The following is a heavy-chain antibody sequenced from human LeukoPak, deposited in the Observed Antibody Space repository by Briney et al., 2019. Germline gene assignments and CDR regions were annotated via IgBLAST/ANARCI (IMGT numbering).Heavy chain of an antibody. Sequence: PGGSLRLSCEASGLTFSNYGMSWVRQAPGKGLEWVAGLSGSGGGTNYADSVQGRFTISRDNPKNTLYLQMNSLRAEDTAVYFCAKRGVVIRVFLVGFHKEAYYFDSWGQGALVTVSS. CDR1: GLTFSNYG. CDR2: LSGSGGGT. D-gene: IGHD3-10*01. V-gene: IGHV3-23*01. J-gene: IGHJ4*02. CDR3: AKRGVVIRVFLVGFHKEAYYFDS.